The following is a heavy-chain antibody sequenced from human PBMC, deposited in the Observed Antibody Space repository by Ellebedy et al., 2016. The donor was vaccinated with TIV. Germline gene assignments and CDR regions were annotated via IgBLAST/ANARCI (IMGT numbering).Heavy chain of an antibody. CDR3: VRDNSKRYSQTKRGVWWFDP. CDR1: GFTFTSYW. D-gene: IGHD3-10*01. Sequence: AASVKVSCKASGFTFTSYWMHWVRQAPGQGLEWMGVINPTGDSTTYAPKLRGRVTMTRDTSTSTVYMELRSLRSDDTAVYYCVRDNSKRYSQTKRGVWWFDPWGQGTLVTVSS. V-gene: IGHV1-46*04. CDR2: INPTGDST. J-gene: IGHJ5*02.